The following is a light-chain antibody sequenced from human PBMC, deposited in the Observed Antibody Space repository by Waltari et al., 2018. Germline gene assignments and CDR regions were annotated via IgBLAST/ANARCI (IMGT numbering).Light chain of an antibody. J-gene: IGKJ1*01. Sequence: IQMTQSPPSLSASVGDTVTITCRASQSLNTYLNWYQQKPGKAPKLLIYDVSSLQSGVPSRFSGSGSGTDFTLTISSLQPEDFATYYCQQSYSTPRTFGHRTKVEI. CDR1: QSLNTY. CDR3: QQSYSTPRT. V-gene: IGKV1-39*01. CDR2: DVS.